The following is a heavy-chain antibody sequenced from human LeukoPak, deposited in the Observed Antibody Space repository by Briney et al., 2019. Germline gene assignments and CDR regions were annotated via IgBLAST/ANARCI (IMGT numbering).Heavy chain of an antibody. CDR3: ARLGAGPTYYDFWSGYSSFYFDY. CDR1: GGSTSSSNYY. D-gene: IGHD3-3*01. V-gene: IGHV4-39*01. Sequence: SETLSLTCTVSGGSTSSSNYYWGWIRQPPGKGLEWIGGIHYSGNTYYNPSLKSRVTISIDTSKNQFSLKLSSVTAADTAVYYCARLGAGPTYYDFWSGYSSFYFDYWGQGTLVTASS. J-gene: IGHJ4*02. CDR2: IHYSGNT.